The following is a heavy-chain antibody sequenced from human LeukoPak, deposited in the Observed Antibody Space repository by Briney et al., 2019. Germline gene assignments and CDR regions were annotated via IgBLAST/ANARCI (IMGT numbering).Heavy chain of an antibody. J-gene: IGHJ3*02. D-gene: IGHD3-9*01. CDR3: ARHGGGSYDILTGYYARRGAFDI. V-gene: IGHV4-59*08. Sequence: PSETLSLTCTVSGGSISSYYWSWIRQPPGKGLEWIGYIYYSGSTNYNPSLKSRVTISVDTSKNQFSLKLSSVTAADTAVYYCARHGGGSYDILTGYYARRGAFDIWGQGTMVTVSS. CDR1: GGSISSYY. CDR2: IYYSGST.